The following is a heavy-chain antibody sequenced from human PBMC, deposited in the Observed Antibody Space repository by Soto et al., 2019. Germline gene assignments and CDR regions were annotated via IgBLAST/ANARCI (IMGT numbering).Heavy chain of an antibody. CDR1: GGSISSGGYS. Sequence: SETLSLTCAVSGGSISSGGYSWSWIRQPPGKGLEWIGYIYHSGSTYYNPSLKSRVTISVDTSKNQFSLKLSSVTAADTAVYYCASRLVDNDYWGQGTLVTVS. CDR3: ASRLVDNDY. V-gene: IGHV4-30-2*02. D-gene: IGHD6-19*01. CDR2: IYHSGST. J-gene: IGHJ4*02.